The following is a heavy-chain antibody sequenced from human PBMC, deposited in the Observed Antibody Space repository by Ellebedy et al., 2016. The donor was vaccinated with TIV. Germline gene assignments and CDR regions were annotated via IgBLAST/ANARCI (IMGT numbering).Heavy chain of an antibody. D-gene: IGHD1-14*01. J-gene: IGHJ4*02. CDR1: GFSFSSYW. CDR3: VRGTPMPGLDY. CDR2: INHDGGEN. V-gene: IGHV3-7*03. Sequence: GESLKISCAASGFSFSSYWMNWARQAPGKGLEWVANINHDGGENSYVGSVKGRFTISRDNAESLLFLQMNNLRADDTAMYYWVRGTPMPGLDYWGQGSLVTVSS.